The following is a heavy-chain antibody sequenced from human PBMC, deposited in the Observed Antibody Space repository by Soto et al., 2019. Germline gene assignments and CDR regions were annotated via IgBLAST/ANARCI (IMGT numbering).Heavy chain of an antibody. D-gene: IGHD1-1*01. CDR2: ISGRGDGT. V-gene: IGHV3-23*01. Sequence: GGSLRLSCAGSGFIFGHYAMTWVRQAPGKGLEWISSISGRGDGTYYADAVKGRFTISRGNSKNTLYLQMNSLRFDDTAVYYCAKALEGIDDYFYAMGVWGQGTTVTVSS. CDR3: AKALEGIDDYFYAMGV. CDR1: GFIFGHYA. J-gene: IGHJ6*02.